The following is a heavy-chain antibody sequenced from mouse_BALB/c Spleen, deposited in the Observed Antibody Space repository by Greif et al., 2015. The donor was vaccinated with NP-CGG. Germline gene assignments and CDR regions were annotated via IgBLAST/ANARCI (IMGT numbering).Heavy chain of an antibody. V-gene: IGHV1S81*02. CDR3: TRDYGKGEFDD. CDR2: INPSNGGP. J-gene: IGHJ2*02. CDR1: GSTFTSYY. Sequence: QVQLQQSGAELVKPGASVTLSCKASGSTFTSYYMYWVKQRPGQGLEWIGEINPSNGGPNFTEKFKSKPTLTVDKSSSTAYMQLSSRTSEDSAGYYGTRDYGKGEFDDWGQGTSLTVSS. D-gene: IGHD2-1*01.